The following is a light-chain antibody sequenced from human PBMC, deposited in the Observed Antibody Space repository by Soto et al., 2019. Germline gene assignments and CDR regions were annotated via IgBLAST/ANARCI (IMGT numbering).Light chain of an antibody. CDR1: SSDVGTYNL. Sequence: QSVLTQPASVSGSPGQSITISCTGASSDVGTYNLVSWYQHHPGKAPKLMIYEVNKRPSGVSNRFSASKSGSTASLTISGLQAEDEADYYCCSYAGFSNWVFGGGTQLTVL. CDR3: CSYAGFSNWV. CDR2: EVN. J-gene: IGLJ3*02. V-gene: IGLV2-23*02.